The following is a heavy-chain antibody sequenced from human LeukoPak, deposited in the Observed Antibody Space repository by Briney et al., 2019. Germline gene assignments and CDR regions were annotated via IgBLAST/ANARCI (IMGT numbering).Heavy chain of an antibody. J-gene: IGHJ4*02. CDR1: GFTFSSYG. V-gene: IGHV3-20*04. CDR2: INWNGGRT. D-gene: IGHD3-10*01. CDR3: ARGYGSGSYLY. Sequence: PGGSLRLSCAASGFTFSSYGMSWVRQAPGKGLGWVSGINWNGGRTGYADSVKGRFTISRDNAKNSLYLQMNSLRAEDTALYYCARGYGSGSYLYWGQGTLVSVSS.